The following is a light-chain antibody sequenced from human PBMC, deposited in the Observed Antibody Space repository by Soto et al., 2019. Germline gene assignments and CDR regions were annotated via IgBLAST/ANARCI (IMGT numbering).Light chain of an antibody. Sequence: QSALTQPASVSGSPGQSITISCTGTSSDGGNYNLVSWYQQHPGKAPKLMIHEVSKRPSGVSDRFSGSKSGNTASLTISGLQAEDEADYYCCSYAGSSTHYVFGTGTQLTVL. CDR3: CSYAGSSTHYV. CDR1: SSDGGNYNL. CDR2: EVS. V-gene: IGLV2-23*02. J-gene: IGLJ1*01.